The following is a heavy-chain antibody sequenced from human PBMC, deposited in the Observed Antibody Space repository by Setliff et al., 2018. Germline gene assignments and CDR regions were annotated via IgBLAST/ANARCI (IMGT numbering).Heavy chain of an antibody. J-gene: IGHJ5*02. V-gene: IGHV3-7*01. CDR1: EFTFNKYW. Sequence: GGSLRLSCAASEFTFNKYWMTWVRQAPGKGLEWVANIEPDGIGKYYIDSVRGRFTISRDNAQKTLYLHMNNLCADDTAVFYCVPGRGSWGQGALVTVSS. CDR3: VPGRGS. D-gene: IGHD6-25*01. CDR2: IEPDGIGK.